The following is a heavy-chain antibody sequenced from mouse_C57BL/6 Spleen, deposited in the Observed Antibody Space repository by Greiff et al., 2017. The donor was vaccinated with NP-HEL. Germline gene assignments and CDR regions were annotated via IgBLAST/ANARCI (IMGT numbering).Heavy chain of an antibody. V-gene: IGHV3-6*01. J-gene: IGHJ2*01. CDR1: GYSITSGYY. CDR3: ARALWLLQDFDY. CDR2: ISYDGSN. Sequence: ESGPGLVKPSQSLSLTCSVTGYSITSGYYWNWIRQFPGNKLEWMGYISYDGSNNYNPSLKNRISITRDTSKNQFFLKLNSVTTEDTATYYCARALWLLQDFDYWGQGTTLTVSS. D-gene: IGHD2-3*01.